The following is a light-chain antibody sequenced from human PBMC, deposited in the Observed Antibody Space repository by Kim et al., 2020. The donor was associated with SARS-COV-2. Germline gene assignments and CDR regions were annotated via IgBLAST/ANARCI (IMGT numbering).Light chain of an antibody. V-gene: IGKV1-5*03. CDR2: KAS. Sequence: LSASVGDRVTITCRASQSISDWLAWYQQKPGKAPKLLIYKASNLESGVPSRFSGSGFGREFTLTISGLQPDDLGTYYCQQYDRDNSFGQGTKLEI. CDR3: QQYDRDNS. CDR1: QSISDW. J-gene: IGKJ2*03.